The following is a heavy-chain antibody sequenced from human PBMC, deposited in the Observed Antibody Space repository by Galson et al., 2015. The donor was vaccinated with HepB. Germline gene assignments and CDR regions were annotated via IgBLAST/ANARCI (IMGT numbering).Heavy chain of an antibody. Sequence: SLRLSCAASGFTLSAYGMSWVRQAPGKGLEWVSAITAGGIDTFDADSVKGRFTISRDNSKNTLYLQMNSLRAEDTAVYYCAKGSSGWANIDYWGQGTLVTVSS. V-gene: IGHV3-23*01. J-gene: IGHJ4*02. CDR3: AKGSSGWANIDY. CDR2: ITAGGIDT. CDR1: GFTLSAYG. D-gene: IGHD6-19*01.